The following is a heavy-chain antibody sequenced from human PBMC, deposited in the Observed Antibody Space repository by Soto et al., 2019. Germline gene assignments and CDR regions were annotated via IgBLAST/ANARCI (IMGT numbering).Heavy chain of an antibody. Sequence: SETLSLTCTVSSGSIKTDVWWSWLRRPPGKGLEWIGEIYQNGHTNYNPSLKSRVTMSVDKSKNQFSLMLTSVTAADTAMYYCARDAEVAGETDRFDYWGQGILVTVSS. CDR3: ARDAEVAGETDRFDY. CDR2: IYQNGHT. D-gene: IGHD5-12*01. V-gene: IGHV4-4*02. CDR1: SGSIKTDVW. J-gene: IGHJ4*02.